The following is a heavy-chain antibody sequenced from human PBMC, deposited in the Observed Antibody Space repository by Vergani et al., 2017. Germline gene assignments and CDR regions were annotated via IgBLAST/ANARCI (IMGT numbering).Heavy chain of an antibody. V-gene: IGHV1-45*02. D-gene: IGHD2-2*01. Sequence: QMQLVQSGAEVKKTGSSVKVSCKASGYTFTYRYLHWVRQAPGQALEWMVWITPFNGNTNYAQKFQDRVTITRDRSMSTAYMELSSLRSEDTAMYYCALAESSTSCINSVCITPETGSWFDPWGQGTLVTVSS. J-gene: IGHJ5*02. CDR3: ALAESSTSCINSVCITPETGSWFDP. CDR1: GYTFTYRY. CDR2: ITPFNGNT.